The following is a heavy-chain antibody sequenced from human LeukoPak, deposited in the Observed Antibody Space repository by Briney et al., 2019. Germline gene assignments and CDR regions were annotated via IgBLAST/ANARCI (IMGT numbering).Heavy chain of an antibody. J-gene: IGHJ4*02. D-gene: IGHD4-17*01. Sequence: EASVKVSCKASGYTFTSYAMNWVRQAPGQGLEWMGGMNPNSGNTGYAQKFQGRVTITRNTSISTAYMELSSLRSEDTAVYYCARVYPYGDYEFDYWGQGTLVTVSS. V-gene: IGHV1-8*03. CDR2: MNPNSGNT. CDR3: ARVYPYGDYEFDY. CDR1: GYTFTSYA.